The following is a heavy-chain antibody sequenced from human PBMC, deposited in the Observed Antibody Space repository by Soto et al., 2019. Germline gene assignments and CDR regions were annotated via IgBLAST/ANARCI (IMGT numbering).Heavy chain of an antibody. CDR2: IYYSGST. J-gene: IGHJ4*02. V-gene: IGHV4-31*03. Sequence: PSGTLSLTCTVSGGSISSGGYYWSWIRQHPGKGLEWIGYIYYSGSTYYNPSLKSRVTISVDTSKNQFSLKLSSVTAADTAVYYCAREGGMGSGWTRYFDYWGQGTLVTVPS. CDR1: GGSISSGGYY. D-gene: IGHD6-19*01. CDR3: AREGGMGSGWTRYFDY.